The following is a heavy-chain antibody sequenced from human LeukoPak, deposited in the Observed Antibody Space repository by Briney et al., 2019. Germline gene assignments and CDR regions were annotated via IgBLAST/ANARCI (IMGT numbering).Heavy chain of an antibody. D-gene: IGHD3-3*01. J-gene: IGHJ4*02. Sequence: ASVKVSCKASGYTFTSYYMHWVRQVPGQGLEWMGIINPSGGSASYAQKFQGRVTMTRDTSTSTVYMELSSLRSEDTAVYYCARDLRIGTNDFWSGTFDYWGQGTLVTVSS. CDR3: ARDLRIGTNDFWSGTFDY. CDR2: INPSGGSA. V-gene: IGHV1-46*01. CDR1: GYTFTSYY.